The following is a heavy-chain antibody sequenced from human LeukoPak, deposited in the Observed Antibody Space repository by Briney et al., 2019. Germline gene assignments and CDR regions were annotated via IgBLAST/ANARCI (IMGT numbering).Heavy chain of an antibody. CDR2: ITSYCGNT. D-gene: IGHD6-19*01. J-gene: IGHJ4*02. CDR1: GYTFTSYG. Sequence: PSVTVSCKSSGYTFTSYGISWVRQPPAQGLECMGWITSYCGNTNYARKLPVRVTMTTYTSTHTTYRELRSLRSDDTAVYYCARKSGPSSGWYSFWGQGPLVTVLS. V-gene: IGHV1-18*01. CDR3: ARKSGPSSGWYSF.